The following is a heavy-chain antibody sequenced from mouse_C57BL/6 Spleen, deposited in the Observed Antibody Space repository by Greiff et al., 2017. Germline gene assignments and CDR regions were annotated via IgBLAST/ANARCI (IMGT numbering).Heavy chain of an antibody. Sequence: QVQLQQPGAELVKPGASVKLSCKASGYTFTSYWMQWVKQRPGQGLEWIGEIDPSDSYTNYNQKFKGKATLTVDTSSSTAYMQLSSLTSEDSAVYYCASYEKFAYWGQGTLVTVSA. CDR3: ASYEKFAY. V-gene: IGHV1-50*01. D-gene: IGHD2-3*01. J-gene: IGHJ3*01. CDR1: GYTFTSYW. CDR2: IDPSDSYT.